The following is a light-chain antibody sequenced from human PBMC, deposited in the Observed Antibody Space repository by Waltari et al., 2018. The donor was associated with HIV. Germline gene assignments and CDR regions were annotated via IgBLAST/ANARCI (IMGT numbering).Light chain of an antibody. CDR2: WAT. Sequence: DIVMTQSPDSLAMSPGERATINCRSSQSLFNVYNNKNRVAWYQQKPGHPPKLLIAWATTRESGVADRFSGSASGTDFTLTINSLQAEDVAVYYCQQFSLSPPLTFGGGTKVEI. CDR3: QQFSLSPPLT. V-gene: IGKV4-1*01. CDR1: QSLFNVYNNKNR. J-gene: IGKJ4*01.